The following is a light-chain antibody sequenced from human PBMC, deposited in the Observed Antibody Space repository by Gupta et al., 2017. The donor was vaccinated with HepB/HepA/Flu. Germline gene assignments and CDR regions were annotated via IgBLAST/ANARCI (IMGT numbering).Light chain of an antibody. CDR3: QQRSGWPPT. CDR2: DAS. Sequence: EIVLTQSPASLSLSPGERATLSCGASQSVSTYLAWYQQKPAHAPRLLIYDASKRATGIPARFSGSGSGTDFTLTISTLAPEDVAVYYCQQRSGWPPTFGGGSKVEIK. J-gene: IGKJ4*01. V-gene: IGKV3-11*01. CDR1: QSVSTY.